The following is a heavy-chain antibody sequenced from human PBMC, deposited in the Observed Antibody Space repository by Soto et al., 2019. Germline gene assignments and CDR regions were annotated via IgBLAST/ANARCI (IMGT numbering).Heavy chain of an antibody. CDR1: GGSISSSSYY. D-gene: IGHD1-26*01. CDR2: IYYSGST. CDR3: ARQSPRRRWDPKYYFDY. J-gene: IGHJ4*02. Sequence: SETLSLTCTVSGGSISSSSYYWGWIRQPPGKGLEWIGSIYYSGSTYYNPSLKSRVTISVDTSKNQFSLKLSSVTAADTAVYYCARQSPRRRWDPKYYFDYWGQGTLVTVSS. V-gene: IGHV4-39*01.